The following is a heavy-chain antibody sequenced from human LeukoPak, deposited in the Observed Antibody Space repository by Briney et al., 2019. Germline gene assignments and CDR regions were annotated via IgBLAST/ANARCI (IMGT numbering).Heavy chain of an antibody. CDR2: IYHSGST. D-gene: IGHD6-13*01. J-gene: IGHJ4*02. CDR3: ASAEPRGIIWYPY. CDR1: GASISSNNW. V-gene: IGHV4-4*02. Sequence: NPSGTLSLTCAVSGASISSNNWWWSWVRQPPGKGLEWIGEIYHSGSTNYNPSLKSRVTMSVDKSKNQFSLNLSSVTAADTAVYYCASAEPRGIIWYPYWGQGTLVTVSS.